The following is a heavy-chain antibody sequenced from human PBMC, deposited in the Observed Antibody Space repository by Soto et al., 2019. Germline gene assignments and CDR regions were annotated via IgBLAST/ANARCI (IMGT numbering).Heavy chain of an antibody. V-gene: IGHV4-59*12. CDR1: GASISRYY. CDR3: ARVPDR. CDR2: LYNSGST. D-gene: IGHD2-2*01. J-gene: IGHJ5*02. Sequence: SETLSLTCRVSGASISRYYWSWIRQSPGKGLEWIGYLYNSGSTYYNPSLKSRVTISVDRSKNQFSLKLSSVTAADTAVYYCARVPDRWGQGTLVTVSS.